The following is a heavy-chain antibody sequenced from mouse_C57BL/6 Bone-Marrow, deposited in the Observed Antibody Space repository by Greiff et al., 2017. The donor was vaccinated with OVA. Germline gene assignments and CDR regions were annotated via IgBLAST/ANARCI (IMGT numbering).Heavy chain of an antibody. CDR1: GFTFSDYY. Sequence: EVKLVESEGGLVQPGSSMKLSCTASGFTFSDYYMAWVRQVPEKGLEWVANINYDGSSTYYLDSLKSRFIISRDNAKNILYLQMSSLKSEDTATYYCARFYEGLYFDYWGQGTTLTVSS. D-gene: IGHD2-12*01. CDR3: ARFYEGLYFDY. V-gene: IGHV5-16*01. J-gene: IGHJ2*01. CDR2: INYDGSST.